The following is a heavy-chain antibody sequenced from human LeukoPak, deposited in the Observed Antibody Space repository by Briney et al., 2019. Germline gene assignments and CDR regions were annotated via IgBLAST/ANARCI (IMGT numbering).Heavy chain of an antibody. CDR2: VFYNGAT. D-gene: IGHD1-1*01. CDR1: GGSISSSIYY. Sequence: SETLSLTCIVSGGSISSSIYYWAWVRQPPGEGLEWIGTVFYNGATQYSPPLRSRVTISIDTSTNQFSLKLTSVTAADTALYYCAREARPHWNDYWGQGTLVTVSS. J-gene: IGHJ4*02. V-gene: IGHV4-39*07. CDR3: AREARPHWNDY.